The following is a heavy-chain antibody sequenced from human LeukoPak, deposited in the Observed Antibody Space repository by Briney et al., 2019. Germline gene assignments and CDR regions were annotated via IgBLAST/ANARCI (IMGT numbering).Heavy chain of an antibody. Sequence: GVSLRLSCAASGFTFSSYTMNWVRQAPGKGLEWVSSISSSSSYIYYADSVKGRFIISRDNAKNSLYLQMNSLRVDDTAVYFCARDKIMGATRFDYWGQGALVTVSS. D-gene: IGHD1-26*01. CDR3: ARDKIMGATRFDY. CDR1: GFTFSSYT. J-gene: IGHJ4*02. V-gene: IGHV3-21*01. CDR2: ISSSSSYI.